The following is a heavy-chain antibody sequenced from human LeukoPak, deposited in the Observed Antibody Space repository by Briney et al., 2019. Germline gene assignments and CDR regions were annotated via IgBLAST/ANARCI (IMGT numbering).Heavy chain of an antibody. Sequence: SGPTLVNPTQTLTVTCTFSGFSLSTSGMCVSWIRQPPIKARERLAPIDWDDDKFYSTSLKTRLTISKDTSKNQVVLTLTNMDPVDTATYYCARIQAYGGNSEGYYFNYWGQGTLVTVSS. CDR1: GFSLSTSGMC. J-gene: IGHJ4*02. D-gene: IGHD4-23*01. CDR2: IDWDDDK. V-gene: IGHV2-70*17. CDR3: ARIQAYGGNSEGYYFNY.